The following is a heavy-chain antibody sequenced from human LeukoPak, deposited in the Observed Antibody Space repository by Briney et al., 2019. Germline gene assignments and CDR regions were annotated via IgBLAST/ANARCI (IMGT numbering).Heavy chain of an antibody. V-gene: IGHV4-34*01. CDR3: AGGYYGSGSYYPRYYYGMDV. J-gene: IGHJ6*04. Sequence: SSETLSLTCAVYGGSFSGYYWSWIRQPPGKGLEWIGEINHSGSTNYNPSLKSRVTISVDTSKNQFSLKLSSVTAADTAVYYCAGGYYGSGSYYPRYYYGMDVWGKGTTVTVSS. CDR2: INHSGST. D-gene: IGHD3-10*01. CDR1: GGSFSGYY.